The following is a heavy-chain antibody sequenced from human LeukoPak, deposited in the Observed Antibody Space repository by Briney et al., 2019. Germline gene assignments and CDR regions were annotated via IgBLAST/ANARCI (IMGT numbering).Heavy chain of an antibody. CDR1: GGPFSDYY. CDR3: ARGEGARDGYSYAGPFYFDY. D-gene: IGHD5-24*01. CDR2: INHSGST. J-gene: IGHJ4*01. Sequence: SETLSLTCAVYGGPFSDYYWSWIRQPPGKGLEWIGKINHSGSTNYSPSLKSRVTISIDTSKNQFSLKLNSMTAADTAVYYCARGEGARDGYSYAGPFYFDYWGHGTLVTVSS. V-gene: IGHV4-34*01.